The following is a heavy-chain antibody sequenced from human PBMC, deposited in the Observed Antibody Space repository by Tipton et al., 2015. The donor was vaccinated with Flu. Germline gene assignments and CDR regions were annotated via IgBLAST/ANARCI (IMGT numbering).Heavy chain of an antibody. CDR1: GGSISSSSYY. CDR2: IYHNSGST. J-gene: IGHJ5*02. V-gene: IGHV4-39*07. Sequence: TLSLTCTVSGGSISSSSYYWGWIRQPPGKGLEWIGSIYHNSGSTYYNPSLKSRVTISVDTSKNQFSLQLSSVTAADTAVYYCARSSTAGGPLRPWGQGTLVTVSS. D-gene: IGHD2/OR15-2a*01. CDR3: ARSSTAGGPLRP.